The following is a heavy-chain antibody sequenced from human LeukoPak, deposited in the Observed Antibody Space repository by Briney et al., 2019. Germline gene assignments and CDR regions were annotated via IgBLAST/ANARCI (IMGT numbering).Heavy chain of an antibody. V-gene: IGHV4-4*07. J-gene: IGHJ4*02. CDR3: AREGTTIFGVVMNFDY. CDR2: IYTSGST. CDR1: GGSISSYY. Sequence: SETLSLTCTVSGGSISSYYWSWIRQPAGKGLEWIGRIYTSGSTNYNPSLKSRVTMSVDTSKNQFSLKLSSVTAADTAVYYCAREGTTIFGVVMNFDYWGQGTLVTVSS. D-gene: IGHD3-3*01.